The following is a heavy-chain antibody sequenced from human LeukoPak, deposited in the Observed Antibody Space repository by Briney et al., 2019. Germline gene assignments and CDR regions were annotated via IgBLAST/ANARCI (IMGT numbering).Heavy chain of an antibody. CDR2: ISGGARTT. J-gene: IGHJ5*02. V-gene: IGHV3-23*01. CDR1: GFTFSSYA. Sequence: GGSLRLSCAAAGFTFSSYAMSWVRQTPGKGLEWVSSISGGARTTSHADSVKGRFAISRDNFKNTLSLQMNSLSAEDTAVYYCARSNYDSTTFYYHLDLWGQGTLVTVSS. D-gene: IGHD2/OR15-2a*01. CDR3: ARSNYDSTTFYYHLDL.